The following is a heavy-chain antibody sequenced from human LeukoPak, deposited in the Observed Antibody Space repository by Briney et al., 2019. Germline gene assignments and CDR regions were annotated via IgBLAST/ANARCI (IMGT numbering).Heavy chain of an antibody. CDR2: ISSNGGSR. CDR1: GFTFSSYA. D-gene: IGHD1-1*01. V-gene: IGHV3-64D*06. Sequence: PGGFLRLSCSASGFTFSSYAMHWGRQAPGKGLEYVSAISSNGGSRYYADSVKGRFTISRDNSKNTLYLQMSSLRAEDTAVYYCVVQGWVFRAPTQYYFDYWGQGTLVTVSS. J-gene: IGHJ4*02. CDR3: VVQGWVFRAPTQYYFDY.